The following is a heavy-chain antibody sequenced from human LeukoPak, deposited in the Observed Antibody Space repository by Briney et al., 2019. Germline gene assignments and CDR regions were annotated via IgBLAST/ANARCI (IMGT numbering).Heavy chain of an antibody. Sequence: SETLSLTCSVSGGSISGYYWTWVRQPPGKGLEWIGQIHYSGRADYNPSLKSRITMSVDTSRNQISLKLSSVTAADTAIYYCVRFGVNYDMDVWGKGTTVTVSS. D-gene: IGHD3-16*01. CDR3: VRFGVNYDMDV. CDR2: IHYSGRA. V-gene: IGHV4-59*01. CDR1: GGSISGYY. J-gene: IGHJ6*04.